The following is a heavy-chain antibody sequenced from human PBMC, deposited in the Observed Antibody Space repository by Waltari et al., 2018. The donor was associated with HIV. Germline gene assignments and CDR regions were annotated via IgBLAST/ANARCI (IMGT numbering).Heavy chain of an antibody. CDR3: ARDHPIVVVPAATNWFDP. V-gene: IGHV1-46*01. Sequence: QVQLVQSGAEVKKPGASVKVSCKASGYTFTSYYMHWVRQAPGQGLEWMGIINPSGGSTSYAQKFQGRVTMTRDTSTSTVYMELSSLRSEDTAVYYCARDHPIVVVPAATNWFDPWGQGTLVTVSS. CDR1: GYTFTSYY. D-gene: IGHD2-2*01. CDR2: INPSGGST. J-gene: IGHJ5*02.